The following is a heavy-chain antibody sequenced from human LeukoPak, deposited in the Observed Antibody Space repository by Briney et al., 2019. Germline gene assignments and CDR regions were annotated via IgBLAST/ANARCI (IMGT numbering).Heavy chain of an antibody. D-gene: IGHD3-10*01. J-gene: IGHJ4*02. V-gene: IGHV3-30*02. CDR3: AKDQGSYPYYFDY. Sequence: PGGSLRLSCAASGFTFSSYGMHWVRQAPGKGLEWVAFIRYDGSNKYYADSVKGRFTISRDNSKNTLYLQMNSLRAEDTAAYYCAKDQGSYPYYFDYWGQGTLVTVSS. CDR1: GFTFSSYG. CDR2: IRYDGSNK.